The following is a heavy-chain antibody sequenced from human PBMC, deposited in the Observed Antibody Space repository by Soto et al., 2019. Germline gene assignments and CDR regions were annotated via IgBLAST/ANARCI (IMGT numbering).Heavy chain of an antibody. V-gene: IGHV3-21*01. Sequence: EVPLVESGGGLVKPWGSLRLSCAASGFTFSLYRMIWVRQAPVEWLEWVASSTSSSSYIYYEDSLKNRFTISRDNAKNALFLQLDSLRAEDTAVYFCVRARSTDSRPDYWGQGTLVTVS. D-gene: IGHD3-22*01. CDR3: VRARSTDSRPDY. CDR2: STSSSSYI. CDR1: GFTFSLYR. J-gene: IGHJ4*02.